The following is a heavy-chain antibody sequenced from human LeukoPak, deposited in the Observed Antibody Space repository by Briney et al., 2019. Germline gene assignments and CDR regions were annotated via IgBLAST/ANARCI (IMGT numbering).Heavy chain of an antibody. Sequence: ASVKVSCTASGYTFTGYYMHWVRQAPGQGLEWMGWINPNSGGTNYAQKFQGRVTMTRDTSISTAYMELSRLRSDDTAVYYCARDLRGYSYGSLFDPWGQGTLVTVSS. V-gene: IGHV1-2*02. CDR3: ARDLRGYSYGSLFDP. CDR1: GYTFTGYY. D-gene: IGHD5-18*01. J-gene: IGHJ5*02. CDR2: INPNSGGT.